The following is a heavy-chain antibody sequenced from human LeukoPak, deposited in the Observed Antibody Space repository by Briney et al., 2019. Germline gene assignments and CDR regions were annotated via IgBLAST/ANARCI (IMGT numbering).Heavy chain of an antibody. CDR3: ARGIQAKAARGWYFDL. CDR2: IIPIFGTA. J-gene: IGHJ2*01. V-gene: IGHV1-69*05. Sequence: SVKVSCKASGGTFSSYAISWVRQAPGQGLEWMGGIIPIFGTANYARKFQGRVTITTDESTSTAYMELSSLRSEDTAVYYCARGIQAKAARGWYFDLWGRGTLVTVSS. CDR1: GGTFSSYA. D-gene: IGHD6-6*01.